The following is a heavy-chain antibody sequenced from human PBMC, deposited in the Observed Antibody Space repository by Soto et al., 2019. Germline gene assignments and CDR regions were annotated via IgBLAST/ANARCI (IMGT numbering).Heavy chain of an antibody. D-gene: IGHD3-10*01. CDR2: IDPSDSYT. Sequence: PGESLKISRKGSGYSFTSYWISWVRQMPGKGLEWMGRIDPSDSYTNYSPSFQGHVTISADKSLSTAYLQCSSLKASDTAMYYCARYGSGSYERDYGGQGTLVTVSS. CDR1: GYSFTSYW. V-gene: IGHV5-10-1*01. CDR3: ARYGSGSYERDY. J-gene: IGHJ4*02.